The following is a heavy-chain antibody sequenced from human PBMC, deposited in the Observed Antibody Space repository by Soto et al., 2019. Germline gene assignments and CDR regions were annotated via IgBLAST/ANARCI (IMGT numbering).Heavy chain of an antibody. D-gene: IGHD1-1*01. V-gene: IGHV4-39*07. CDR1: GGSISSSSYY. J-gene: IGHJ4*02. CDR3: ARGYGNWNDVPIDY. Sequence: SETLSLTCTVSGGSISSSSYYWGWIRQPPGKGLEWIGSIYYSGSTYYNPSLKSRVTISVDTFKNQFSLKLISVTAADTAVYYCARGYGNWNDVPIDYWGQGTLVTVSS. CDR2: IYYSGST.